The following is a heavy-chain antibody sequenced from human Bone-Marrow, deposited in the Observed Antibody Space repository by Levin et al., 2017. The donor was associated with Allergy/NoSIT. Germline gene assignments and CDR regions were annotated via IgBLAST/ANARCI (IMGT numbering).Heavy chain of an antibody. D-gene: IGHD5-18*01. CDR3: ARVGYIYGADY. Sequence: SCAASGFTFSTYWMFWVRQAPGKGLEWVATIKGDGSAQLYLDSVKGRFTISRDNAKNSVYLQMNSLRDEDTAVYYCARVGYIYGADYWGQGTLVTVPS. CDR1: GFTFSTYW. J-gene: IGHJ4*02. V-gene: IGHV3-7*04. CDR2: IKGDGSAQ.